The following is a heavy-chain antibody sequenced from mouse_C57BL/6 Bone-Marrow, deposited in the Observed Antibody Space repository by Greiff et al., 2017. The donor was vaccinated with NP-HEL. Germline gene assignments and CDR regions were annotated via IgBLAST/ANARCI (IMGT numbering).Heavy chain of an antibody. D-gene: IGHD3-1*01. V-gene: IGHV1-19*01. J-gene: IGHJ4*01. CDR2: INPYNGGT. CDR1: GYTFTDYY. CDR3: ASRGGHYAMDY. Sequence: EVKLMESGPVLVKPGASVKMSCKASGYTFTDYYMNWVKQSHGKSLEWIGVINPYNGGTSYNQKFKGKATLTVDKSSSTAYMELNSLTSEDSAVYYCASRGGHYAMDYWGQGTSVTVSS.